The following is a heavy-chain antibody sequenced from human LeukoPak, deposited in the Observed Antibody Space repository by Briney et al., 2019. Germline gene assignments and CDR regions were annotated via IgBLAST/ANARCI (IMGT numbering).Heavy chain of an antibody. J-gene: IGHJ4*02. Sequence: GGSLRLSCAASGFSFSSYEMNWVRQASGKGLEWVSYISSSGSTIFYADSVKGRFTISRDNAKNSLYLQMNSLSAEDTAVYYCARGGYGDYVRVDYWGQGTLVTVSS. CDR1: GFSFSSYE. V-gene: IGHV3-48*03. CDR3: ARGGYGDYVRVDY. CDR2: ISSSGSTI. D-gene: IGHD4-17*01.